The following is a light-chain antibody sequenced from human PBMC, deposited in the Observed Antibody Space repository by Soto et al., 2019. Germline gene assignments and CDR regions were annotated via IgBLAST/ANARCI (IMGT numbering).Light chain of an antibody. CDR1: SSDVGGYNY. CDR3: SSYTSDTSPYV. CDR2: EVN. J-gene: IGLJ1*01. Sequence: QSVLTQPASVSGSPGQSITISGTGTSSDVGGYNYVSWYQLHPGKAPKLIIYEVNNRPSGFSNRFSGSKSGNTASLTISGLQADDEGDYDCSSYTSDTSPYVFGTGTKVTVL. V-gene: IGLV2-14*01.